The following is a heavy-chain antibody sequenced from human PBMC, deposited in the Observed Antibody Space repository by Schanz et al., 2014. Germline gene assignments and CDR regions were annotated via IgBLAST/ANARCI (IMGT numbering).Heavy chain of an antibody. J-gene: IGHJ4*02. D-gene: IGHD6-19*01. CDR1: GFTFSDAW. V-gene: IGHV3-48*01. Sequence: EVQLVESGGGLVKPGGSLRLSCAASGFTFSDAWMTWVRQAPGKGLEWVSGIGGSGDSTHYADSVRGRFTISRDNAKNSLYLQMNSLRAEDTAVYYCARDLISSGWYGWGQGTLVTVSS. CDR3: ARDLISSGWYG. CDR2: IGGSGDST.